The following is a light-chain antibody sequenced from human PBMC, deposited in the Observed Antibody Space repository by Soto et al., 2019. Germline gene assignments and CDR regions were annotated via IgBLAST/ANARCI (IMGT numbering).Light chain of an antibody. CDR3: QQYGTSSKYT. CDR2: DAS. Sequence: ENVLAQSPGTLSLSPGERATLSCRARQSVSNNYLAWYQQKPGQAPRVLIFDASRRAAGIPDRFSGRGSGTAFTLTITRLEPEDFAAYYCQQYGTSSKYTFGQGTKLEIK. CDR1: QSVSNNY. V-gene: IGKV3-20*01. J-gene: IGKJ2*01.